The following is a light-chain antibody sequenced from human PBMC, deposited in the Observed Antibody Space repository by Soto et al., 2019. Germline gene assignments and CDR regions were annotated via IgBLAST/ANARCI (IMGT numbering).Light chain of an antibody. CDR2: AAS. CDR1: QSISRY. Sequence: DIQMTQSPSSLSASVGDRVTITCRASQSISRYLNWYQHKPGRAPKVLISAASSLQREVPSRFSGSGSGTDFTLTISSLQPEDFATYYCQHYNGYPQTFGQGTRLDIK. V-gene: IGKV1-39*01. CDR3: QHYNGYPQT. J-gene: IGKJ5*01.